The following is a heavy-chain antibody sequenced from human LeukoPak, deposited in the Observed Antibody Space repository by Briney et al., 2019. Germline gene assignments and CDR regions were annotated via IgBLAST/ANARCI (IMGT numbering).Heavy chain of an antibody. CDR2: INHSGST. J-gene: IGHJ4*02. CDR1: GGSFSGYY. Sequence: SETLSLTCAVYGGSFSGYYWSWIRQPPGKGLEWIGEINHSGSTNYNPSLESRVTISVDTSKNQFSLKLSSVTAADTAVYYCARGSRFLEWFPRGYYFDYWGQGTLVTVSS. V-gene: IGHV4-34*01. CDR3: ARGSRFLEWFPRGYYFDY. D-gene: IGHD3-3*01.